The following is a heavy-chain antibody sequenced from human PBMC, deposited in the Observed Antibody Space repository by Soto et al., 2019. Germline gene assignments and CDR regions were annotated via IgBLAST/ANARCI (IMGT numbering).Heavy chain of an antibody. CDR2: LSGSGGST. CDR1: GYAFSTFA. J-gene: IGHJ4*02. Sequence: GGSLRLSCTGSGYAFSTFAMSWVRQAPGKGLEWVSALSGSGGSTYYADYVKGRFTISRDNSKNTLYLQMNSLGAEDTAIYFCAKDLDYDFWSGYPIDYWGQGTLVTVSS. D-gene: IGHD3-3*01. CDR3: AKDLDYDFWSGYPIDY. V-gene: IGHV3-23*01.